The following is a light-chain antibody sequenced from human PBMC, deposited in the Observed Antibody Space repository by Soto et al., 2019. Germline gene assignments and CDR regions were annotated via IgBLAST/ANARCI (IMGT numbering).Light chain of an antibody. CDR1: QTVSSNY. Sequence: EIILTQSPDTLSLSPGERATLSCRASQTVSSNYLAWCQQRPGQAPRLLIYGASTRAAGIPARFSGSGSGTVFTLTITRLEAEDSAVYFCQQYTGPPTTFGQGARLEIK. J-gene: IGKJ5*01. CDR3: QQYTGPPTT. CDR2: GAS. V-gene: IGKV3-20*01.